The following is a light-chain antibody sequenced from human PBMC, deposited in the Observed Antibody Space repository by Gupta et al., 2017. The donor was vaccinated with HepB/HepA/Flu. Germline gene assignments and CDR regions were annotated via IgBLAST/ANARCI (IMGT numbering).Light chain of an antibody. CDR2: EDY. V-gene: IGLV6-57*03. CDR3: QSYDNMDV. Sequence: NFMLTQPHSVSGSPGETVIISCTRSSGSIASNDVQWYQQRPGSAPTTWIYEDYQRPSGVPSRFSGSIDISSNSASLTISGLKTEDEAEYYCQSYDNMDVFGTGTKVTVL. CDR1: SGSIASND. J-gene: IGLJ1*01.